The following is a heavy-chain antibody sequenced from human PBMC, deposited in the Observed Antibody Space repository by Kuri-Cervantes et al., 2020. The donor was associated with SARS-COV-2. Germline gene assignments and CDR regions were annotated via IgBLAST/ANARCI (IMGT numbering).Heavy chain of an antibody. Sequence: SVKVSCKASGYTFTSYDINWVRQAPGQGLEWMGRIIPILGTANYAQKFQGRVTITADKSTSTAYMELSSLRSEDTAVYYCARTAKTGQLRDYWGQGTLVTVSS. V-gene: IGHV1-69*04. CDR2: IIPILGTA. CDR3: ARTAKTGQLRDY. CDR1: GYTFTSYD. J-gene: IGHJ4*02. D-gene: IGHD2-21*02.